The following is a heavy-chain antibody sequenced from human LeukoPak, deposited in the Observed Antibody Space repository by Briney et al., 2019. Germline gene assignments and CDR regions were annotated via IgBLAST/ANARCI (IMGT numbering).Heavy chain of an antibody. J-gene: IGHJ4*02. V-gene: IGHV4-39*01. CDR2: IYYSGST. Sequence: TLSLTCTVSGGSISSSSYYWGWIRQPPGKGLEWIGSIYYSGSTYYNPSLKSRVTTSVDTSKNQFSLKLSSVTAADTAVYYCAISVQSLGGGFDYWGQGTLVTVSS. D-gene: IGHD1-1*01. CDR1: GGSISSSSYY. CDR3: AISVQSLGGGFDY.